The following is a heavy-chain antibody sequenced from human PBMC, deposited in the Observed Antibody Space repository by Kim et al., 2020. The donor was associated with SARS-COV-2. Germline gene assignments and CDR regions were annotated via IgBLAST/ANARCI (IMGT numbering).Heavy chain of an antibody. CDR2: INHSGTT. Sequence: SETLSLTCAVYGGSFSDYYWIWMRQPPGKGLEWIGEINHSGTTNYNPSFRSRVSISVETSKKQFSLTLNSMTAADTAVYYCATNSEDYWGQGTRVTVSS. CDR1: GGSFSDYY. CDR3: ATNSEDY. V-gene: IGHV4-34*01. J-gene: IGHJ4*02. D-gene: IGHD7-27*01.